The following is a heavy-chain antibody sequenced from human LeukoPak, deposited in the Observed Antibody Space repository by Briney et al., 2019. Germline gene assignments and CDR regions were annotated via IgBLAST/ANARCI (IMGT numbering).Heavy chain of an antibody. V-gene: IGHV3-23*01. J-gene: IGHJ4*02. Sequence: PGGSLRLSWAASGFTFSSYAMSWVRQAPGKVLEWVSAISGSGGSTYYADSVKGRFTISRDNSKNTLYLQMNSLRAEDTAVYYCAKDYGSGSYFDYWGQGTLVTVSS. CDR1: GFTFSSYA. D-gene: IGHD3-10*01. CDR3: AKDYGSGSYFDY. CDR2: ISGSGGST.